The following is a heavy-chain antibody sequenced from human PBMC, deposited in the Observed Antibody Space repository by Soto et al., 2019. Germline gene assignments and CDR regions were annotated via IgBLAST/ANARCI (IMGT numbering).Heavy chain of an antibody. V-gene: IGHV3-74*01. CDR1: GLTFRSHW. CDR3: EINLRESILESLLFNY. J-gene: IGHJ4*02. CDR2: TNTEGGLT. Sequence: GGSLRFPWLASGLTFRSHWIFWCRQVPGKGRVGVSRTNTEGGLTGYGDSGKGRFTISGANAKNRRSLQMNSLEAEDTAVYYCEINLRESILESLLFNYWGQGTLGTVSS. D-gene: IGHD3-3*01.